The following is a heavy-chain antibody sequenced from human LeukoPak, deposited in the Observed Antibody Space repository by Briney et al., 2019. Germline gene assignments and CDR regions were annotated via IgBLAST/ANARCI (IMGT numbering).Heavy chain of an antibody. Sequence: ASVKVSCKASGYTFTSYAMNWVRQAPGQGLEWMGWINTNTGNPMYAQGFTGRFVFSLDTSVSTAYLQISSLKAEDTAVYYCASTATYYYDSSGYYSYYFDYWGQGTLVTVSS. D-gene: IGHD3-22*01. CDR2: INTNTGNP. CDR1: GYTFTSYA. J-gene: IGHJ4*02. V-gene: IGHV7-4-1*02. CDR3: ASTATYYYDSSGYYSYYFDY.